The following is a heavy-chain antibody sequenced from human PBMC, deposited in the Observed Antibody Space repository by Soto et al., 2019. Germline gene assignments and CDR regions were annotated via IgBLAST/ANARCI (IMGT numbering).Heavy chain of an antibody. J-gene: IGHJ6*02. Sequence: QVQLQESGPGLVKPSQTLSLTCTVSGDSISDVDYYWSWVRQTPREGLEWFGAFYDSGTSYYSPSLKSRMTISVDSSKDQFSLTLTSVTAADTAVYYCARGTRDYFDTTGPGYGMDVWGQGTTVTVSS. CDR3: ARGTRDYFDTTGPGYGMDV. D-gene: IGHD3-22*01. V-gene: IGHV4-30-4*01. CDR2: FYDSGTS. CDR1: GDSISDVDYY.